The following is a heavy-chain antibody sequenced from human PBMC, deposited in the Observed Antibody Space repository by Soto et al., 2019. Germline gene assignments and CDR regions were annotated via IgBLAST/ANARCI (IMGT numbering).Heavy chain of an antibody. D-gene: IGHD6-6*01. Sequence: ASVKVSCKASGYTFTSYYMHWVRQAPGQGLEWMGIINPSGGSTSYAQKFQGRVTMTRDTSASTVYMELSSLRSEDTAVYYCARDLFGSSSSIRIRNWFDPWGQGTLVTVSS. CDR3: ARDLFGSSSSIRIRNWFDP. V-gene: IGHV1-46*01. J-gene: IGHJ5*02. CDR2: INPSGGST. CDR1: GYTFTSYY.